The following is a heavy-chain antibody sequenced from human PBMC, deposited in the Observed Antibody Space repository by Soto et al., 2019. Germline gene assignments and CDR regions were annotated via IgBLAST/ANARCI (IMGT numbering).Heavy chain of an antibody. J-gene: IGHJ4*02. Sequence: QVQLVESGGGLVKPGGSLRLSCAASGFTFSDYYMSWIRQAPGKGLEWVSYISSSSSYTNYADSVKGRFTISRYNAKNSLYPQMNSLRAEDTAVYYCARVSSSRSGSYLDYWGQGTLVTVSS. CDR3: ARVSSSRSGSYLDY. V-gene: IGHV3-11*05. D-gene: IGHD1-26*01. CDR1: GFTFSDYY. CDR2: ISSSSSYT.